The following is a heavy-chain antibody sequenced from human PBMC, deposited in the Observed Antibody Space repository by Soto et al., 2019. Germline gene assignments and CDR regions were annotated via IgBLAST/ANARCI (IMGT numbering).Heavy chain of an antibody. CDR2: ISYDGSNK. CDR3: ARDDTAAAVDYYYYGMDV. CDR1: GFTFSSYA. J-gene: IGHJ6*02. Sequence: QVQLVESGGGVVQPGRSLRLSCAASGFTFSSYAMHWVRQAPGKGLEWVAVISYDGSNKYYADSVKGRFTISRDNSKNTLYPQMNTMSAEDTAVYYCARDDTAAAVDYYYYGMDVWGQGTTVTVSS. V-gene: IGHV3-30-3*01. D-gene: IGHD6-13*01.